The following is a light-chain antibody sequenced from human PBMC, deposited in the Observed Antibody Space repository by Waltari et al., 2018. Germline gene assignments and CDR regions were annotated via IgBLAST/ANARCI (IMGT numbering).Light chain of an antibody. Sequence: EIVLTQSPGTLSLSPGESATLSCRASQSVSSSYLAWYQQKPGQAPRFLIYGASSRATGIPDRFSGSGSGTDFTLTISRLEPEDFAVYYCQQYGSSPLTFGPGTKVDIK. V-gene: IGKV3-20*01. CDR3: QQYGSSPLT. CDR1: QSVSSSY. CDR2: GAS. J-gene: IGKJ3*01.